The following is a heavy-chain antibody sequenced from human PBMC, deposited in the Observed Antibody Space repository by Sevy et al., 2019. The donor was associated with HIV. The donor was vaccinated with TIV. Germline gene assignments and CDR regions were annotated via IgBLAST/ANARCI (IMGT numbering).Heavy chain of an antibody. V-gene: IGHV3-7*01. CDR3: AREGPRIAVAGVVYYYYGMDV. J-gene: IGHJ6*02. D-gene: IGHD6-19*01. Sequence: GGSLRLSCAASGFTFSSYWMSWVRQAPGKGLEWVANIKQDGSEKYYVDSVKGRFTISRDNAKNSLYLQMNSLRAEDTAVYYCAREGPRIAVAGVVYYYYGMDVWGQGTTVTVSS. CDR2: IKQDGSEK. CDR1: GFTFSSYW.